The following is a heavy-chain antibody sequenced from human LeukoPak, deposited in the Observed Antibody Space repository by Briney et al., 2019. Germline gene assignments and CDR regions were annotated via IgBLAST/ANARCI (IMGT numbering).Heavy chain of an antibody. V-gene: IGHV3-48*03. J-gene: IGHJ4*02. CDR1: GFTFSTYG. D-gene: IGHD3-22*01. CDR2: ISSTGSNI. Sequence: PGGSLRLSCAASGFTFSTYGMNWVRQAPGKGLEWVSYISSTGSNIYYADSVKGRFTISRDNAKNSLYLLMNSLRTEATAVYYCAATYYYDGSGDYWGQGTLVTVSS. CDR3: AATYYYDGSGDY.